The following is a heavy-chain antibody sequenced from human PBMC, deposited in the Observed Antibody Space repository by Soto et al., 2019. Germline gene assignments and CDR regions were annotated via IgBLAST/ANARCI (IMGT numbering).Heavy chain of an antibody. J-gene: IGHJ5*02. CDR3: TRGEYSVLIQYTLRGWFDT. CDR1: GYTFTSYS. V-gene: IGHV1-46*03. Sequence: QVQLLQSGPEVKKPGASVKVSCKASGYTFTSYSIHWVRQAPGQGPEWMGIINPDGGSTTYAQRFQGRVAMPRDTYTSTVYMELISLRSEDTAVYFCTRGEYSVLIQYTLRGWFDTWGQGTLVTVSS. CDR2: INPDGGST. D-gene: IGHD5-12*01.